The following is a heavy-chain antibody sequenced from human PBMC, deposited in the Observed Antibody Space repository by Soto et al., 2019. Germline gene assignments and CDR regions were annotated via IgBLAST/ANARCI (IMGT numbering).Heavy chain of an antibody. J-gene: IGHJ4*02. Sequence: QITLKESCPTLVKPTQTLTLTCTFYGFSLSTSGVGVGWIRQPPGKALEWLALIYWNDDKRYSPSLKSRLTITKDTSKNQVVLTMTNRDPVDTATYYCAHRPYRSSWYGEEFGYWGQGTLVTVSS. CDR1: GFSLSTSGVG. V-gene: IGHV2-5*01. CDR3: AHRPYRSSWYGEEFGY. D-gene: IGHD6-13*01. CDR2: IYWNDDK.